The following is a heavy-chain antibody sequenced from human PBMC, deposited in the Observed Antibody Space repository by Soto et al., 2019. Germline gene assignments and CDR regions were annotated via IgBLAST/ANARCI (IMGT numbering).Heavy chain of an antibody. CDR1: GFTFRSTW. CDR2: IKSAGDGGTT. V-gene: IGHV3-15*07. Sequence: EVQLVESGGGLVKPGGSLRLACAASGFTFRSTWMNWVRQAPGKGLEWVGRIKSAGDGGTTDFAAPVKGRFSISRDDSKDTLYLQMSSLKAEDTGIYFCSTDHPKLLGPFDYWGQGTLVTVS. J-gene: IGHJ4*02. CDR3: STDHPKLLGPFDY.